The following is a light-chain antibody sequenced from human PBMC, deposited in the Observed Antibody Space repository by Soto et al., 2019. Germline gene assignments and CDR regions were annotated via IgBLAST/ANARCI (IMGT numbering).Light chain of an antibody. Sequence: AIRMTQSPPSFSASTGDRVTITCRASQGISSYLAWYQQKPGEAPKLLIQAASALQSGVPSRFSGSGSGTEFTLTISRLQSEDVATYYCQQYYSYRSFGQGTKVEV. CDR2: AAS. CDR1: QGISSY. J-gene: IGKJ1*01. V-gene: IGKV1-8*01. CDR3: QQYYSYRS.